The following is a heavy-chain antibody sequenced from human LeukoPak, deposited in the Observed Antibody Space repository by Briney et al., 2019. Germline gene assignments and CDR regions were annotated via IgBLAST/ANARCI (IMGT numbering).Heavy chain of an antibody. D-gene: IGHD2-2*01. CDR1: GYSFSNYW. CDR2: IYPGDSNP. J-gene: IGHJ4*02. CDR3: ARLYCSSSTCYQGFDY. Sequence: GESLKISCKGSGYSFSNYWIGWVRQMPGKGLEWMGIIYPGDSNPRYSPSFQGQVTISADKSISTAYLQWSSLAASDAAMYYCARLYCSSSTCYQGFDYWGQGTLVTVSS. V-gene: IGHV5-51*01.